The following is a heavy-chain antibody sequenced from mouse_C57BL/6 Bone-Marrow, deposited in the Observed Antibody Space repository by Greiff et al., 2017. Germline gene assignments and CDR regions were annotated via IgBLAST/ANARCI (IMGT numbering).Heavy chain of an antibody. J-gene: IGHJ3*01. D-gene: IGHD2-4*01. CDR3: TTSTYYDYDAVAY. V-gene: IGHV14-1*01. CDR2: IDPEDGDT. CDR1: GFNIKDYY. Sequence: EVQLVESGAELVRPGASVKLSCTASGFNIKDYYMHWVKQRPEQGLEWIGRIDPEDGDTEYDPKFQGKATMTADTSSNTAYLQPSRLTSEDTAVYYFTTSTYYDYDAVAYWGQGTLVSVSA.